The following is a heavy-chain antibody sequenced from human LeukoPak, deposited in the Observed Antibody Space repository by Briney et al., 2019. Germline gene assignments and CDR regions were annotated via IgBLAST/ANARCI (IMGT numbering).Heavy chain of an antibody. CDR1: GYTLTELS. CDR3: ATYNWNTFDYYYMDV. CDR2: FDPEDGET. V-gene: IGHV1-24*01. Sequence: ASVKVSCKVSGYTLTELSMHWLRQAPGKGLEWMGGFDPEDGETIYAQKFQGRVTMTEDTSTDTAYMELSSLRSEDTAVYYCATYNWNTFDYYYMDVWGKGTTVTVSS. J-gene: IGHJ6*03. D-gene: IGHD1-1*01.